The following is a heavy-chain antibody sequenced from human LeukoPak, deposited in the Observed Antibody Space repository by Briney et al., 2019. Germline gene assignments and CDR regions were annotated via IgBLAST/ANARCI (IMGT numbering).Heavy chain of an antibody. CDR2: ISGSGGST. CDR1: VFTFSSYA. Sequence: GSLRLSCAASVFTFSSYAMSWVRQAPGKGLEWVSAISGSGGSTYYADSVKGRFTISRDNSKNTLYLQMNSLRAEDTAVYYCAKALVPAAIQWDSFDIWGQGTMVTVFS. J-gene: IGHJ3*02. D-gene: IGHD2-2*01. V-gene: IGHV3-23*01. CDR3: AKALVPAAIQWDSFDI.